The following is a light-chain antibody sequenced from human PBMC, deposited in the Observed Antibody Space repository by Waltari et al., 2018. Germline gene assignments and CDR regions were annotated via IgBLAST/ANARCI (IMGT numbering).Light chain of an antibody. CDR3: QQCLTYPQA. Sequence: AIQLTQSPSSLSASIGDRVTICCRASQGIRSGLAWYQQKPGQPPKLLIYDASTLDSGVPSRFSGSGSGTDFTLTISSLQPEDFATYYCQQCLTYPQAFGQGTRLEIK. V-gene: IGKV1-13*02. CDR1: QGIRSG. J-gene: IGKJ5*01. CDR2: DAS.